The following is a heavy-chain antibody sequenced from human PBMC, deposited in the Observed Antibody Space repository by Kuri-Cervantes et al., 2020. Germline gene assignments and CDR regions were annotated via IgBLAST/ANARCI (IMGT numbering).Heavy chain of an antibody. D-gene: IGHD6-13*01. V-gene: IGHV3-21*01. Sequence: GGSLRLSCAASGFTFSSYSMNWVRQAPGKGLEWVSSISSSSSYIYYADSVKGRFTISRDDAKNSLYLQMNSLRAEDTAVYYCARGIAAHRVSYYYYYMDVWGRGTTVTVSS. CDR1: GFTFSSYS. J-gene: IGHJ6*03. CDR2: ISSSSSYI. CDR3: ARGIAAHRVSYYYYYMDV.